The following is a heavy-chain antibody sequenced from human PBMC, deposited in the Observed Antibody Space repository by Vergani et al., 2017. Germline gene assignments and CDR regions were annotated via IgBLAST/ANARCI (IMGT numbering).Heavy chain of an antibody. V-gene: IGHV3-49*04. CDR2: IRSTPHGGTT. CDR1: GFTFSSYG. J-gene: IGHJ4*02. Sequence: VQLVESGGGVVQPGGSLRISCAASGFTFSSYGMHWVRQAPGKGLEWVGFIRSTPHGGTTEYAASVKGRFTISRDDSKSIAYLQMNSLKSEDTAVYFCTRESVSRIVAYWGQGTLVTVSS. D-gene: IGHD5/OR15-5a*01. CDR3: TRESVSRIVAY.